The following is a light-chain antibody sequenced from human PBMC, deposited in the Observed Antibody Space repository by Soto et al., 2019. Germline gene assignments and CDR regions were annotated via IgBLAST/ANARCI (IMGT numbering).Light chain of an antibody. Sequence: EIELTQSPSSLSASVGDRVTITCRTSHSFSHFLNWYQLKPGQPHKLLIYAASTLQSGVPSRFSRGGSETEFTLTIRSLQPEDFATYYRQQTYSTSPVTCGPGTTVDVK. J-gene: IGKJ3*01. CDR2: AAS. CDR3: QQTYSTSPVT. V-gene: IGKV1-39*01. CDR1: HSFSHF.